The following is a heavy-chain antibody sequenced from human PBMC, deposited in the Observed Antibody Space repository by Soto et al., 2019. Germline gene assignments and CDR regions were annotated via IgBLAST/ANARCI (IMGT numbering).Heavy chain of an antibody. D-gene: IGHD4-17*01. CDR2: IYPGDSDT. CDR3: ASRSILATVTTPFDF. CDR1: GYSFTGYW. Sequence: PGESLKISCKGSGYSFTGYWVGWVRQMSGKGLEWMGIIYPGDSDTRYSPSFQGQVTISADTSVSTAYLQWSSLKASDTAIYYCASRSILATVTTPFDFWGQGSLVTVSS. V-gene: IGHV5-51*01. J-gene: IGHJ4*02.